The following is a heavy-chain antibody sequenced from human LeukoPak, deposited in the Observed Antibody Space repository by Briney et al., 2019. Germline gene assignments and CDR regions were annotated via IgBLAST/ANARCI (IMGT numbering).Heavy chain of an antibody. J-gene: IGHJ4*02. Sequence: GASVKVSCKASGYTFTGYYMHWVRQAPGQGLEWMGWINPNSGGTNYAQKFQGRVTMTRDTSISTAYMELSRLRSDDTAVYYCARVRCSSTSCYGGYYFDYWGQGTLVTVSS. CDR2: INPNSGGT. V-gene: IGHV1-2*02. D-gene: IGHD2-2*01. CDR1: GYTFTGYY. CDR3: ARVRCSSTSCYGGYYFDY.